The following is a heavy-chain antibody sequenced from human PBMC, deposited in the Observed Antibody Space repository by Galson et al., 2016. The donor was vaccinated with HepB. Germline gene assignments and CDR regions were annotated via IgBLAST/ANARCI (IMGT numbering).Heavy chain of an antibody. D-gene: IGHD2-8*01. CDR3: AILIASNGHLDS. CDR2: ISTSVNTI. Sequence: SLRLSCAGSGFTFSRSGVNWVRQAPGKGLQWISYISTSVNTIYYADSVKGRFTISRDSAKSSLSLQMNSLRAGDTAIYYCAILIASNGHLDSWGQGTLVTVSS. V-gene: IGHV3-48*01. CDR1: GFTFSRSG. J-gene: IGHJ4*02.